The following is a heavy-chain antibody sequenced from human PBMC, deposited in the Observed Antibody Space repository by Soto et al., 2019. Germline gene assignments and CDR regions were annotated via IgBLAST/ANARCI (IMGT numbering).Heavy chain of an antibody. CDR2: IIPIFGTA. CDR3: ARAPTYYYDSSGYYPYDY. V-gene: IGHV1-69*13. D-gene: IGHD3-22*01. CDR1: GGTFSSYA. J-gene: IGHJ4*02. Sequence: ASVKFSCKASGGTFSSYAISWVRQAPGQGLEWTGGIIPIFGTANYAQKFRGRVTITADESTSTAYMELSSLSSEDTAVYYCARAPTYYYDSSGYYPYDYWGQGTLVTVSS.